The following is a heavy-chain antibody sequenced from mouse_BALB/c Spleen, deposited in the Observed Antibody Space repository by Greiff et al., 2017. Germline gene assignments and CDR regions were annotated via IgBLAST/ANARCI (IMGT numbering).Heavy chain of an antibody. D-gene: IGHD1-1*01. V-gene: IGHV1-69*01. CDR3: ARAGSSSFDY. Sequence: VKLKESGAELVMPGASVKMSCTASGYTFTDYWMHWVKQRPGQGLEWIGAIDTSDSYTSYNQKFKGKATLTVDESSSTDYMQRSSLTSEDSAVYSGARAGSSSFDYWGQGTTLTVSS. CDR2: IDTSDSYT. J-gene: IGHJ2*01. CDR1: GYTFTDYW.